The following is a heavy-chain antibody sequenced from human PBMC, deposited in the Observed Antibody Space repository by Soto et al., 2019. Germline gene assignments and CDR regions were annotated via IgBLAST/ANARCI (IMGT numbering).Heavy chain of an antibody. V-gene: IGHV3-9*01. J-gene: IGHJ5*02. CDR2: ISWNSGSI. CDR3: AKDISSIAAAGTGWFDP. Sequence: GGSLRLSCAASGFTFDDYAMHWVRQAPGKGLEWVSGISWNSGSIGYADSVKGRFTISRDNAKNSLYLQMNSLRAEDTALYYCAKDISSIAAAGTGWFDPWGQGTLVTVLL. D-gene: IGHD6-13*01. CDR1: GFTFDDYA.